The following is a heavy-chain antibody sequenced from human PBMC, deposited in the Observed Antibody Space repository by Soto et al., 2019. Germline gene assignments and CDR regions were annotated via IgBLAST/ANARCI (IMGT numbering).Heavy chain of an antibody. J-gene: IGHJ6*02. CDR2: IYTSGST. CDR3: ARDLIPTGTLPYYYYGMDV. Sequence: PSETLSLTCAVSGGSISSYYWSWIRQPAGKGLEWVGRIYTSGSTNYNPSLKSRVTMSVDTSKNQFSLKLSSVTAADTAVYYCARDLIPTGTLPYYYYGMDVWGQGTTVTVSS. CDR1: GGSISSYY. V-gene: IGHV4-4*07. D-gene: IGHD1-1*01.